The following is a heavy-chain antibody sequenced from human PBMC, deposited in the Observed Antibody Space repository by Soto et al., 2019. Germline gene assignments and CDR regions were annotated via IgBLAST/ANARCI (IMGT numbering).Heavy chain of an antibody. CDR1: GFTFSNYA. CDR2: ISGRGGNT. J-gene: IGHJ4*02. D-gene: IGHD2-15*01. V-gene: IGHV3-23*04. Sequence: VQLVESGGGLVQPGGSLKLSCAASGFTFSNYAMSWVRQAPGKGLEWVSTISGRGGNTYYADSVKGRFTISRDNSRNTLYLQMDSLRVEDSAVYSCAKAGCSGGTCYLYYFDYWGQGALVTVSS. CDR3: AKAGCSGGTCYLYYFDY.